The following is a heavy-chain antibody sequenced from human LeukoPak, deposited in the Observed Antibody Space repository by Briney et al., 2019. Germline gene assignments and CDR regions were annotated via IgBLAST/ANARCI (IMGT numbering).Heavy chain of an antibody. CDR2: IIPMFGTA. V-gene: IGHV1-69*01. J-gene: IGHJ4*02. D-gene: IGHD5-18*01. Sequence: SVKVSCKASGGTFSNYGFSWVRQAPGQGLEWMGGIIPMFGTANYTQKFQGRVTITADESTSTAYMELSSLRSEDTAVYYCARVDTAMVTIGGFDYWGQGTLVTVSS. CDR3: ARVDTAMVTIGGFDY. CDR1: GGTFSNYG.